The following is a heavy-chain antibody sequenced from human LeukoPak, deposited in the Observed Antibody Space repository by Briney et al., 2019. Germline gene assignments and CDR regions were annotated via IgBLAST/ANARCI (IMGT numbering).Heavy chain of an antibody. V-gene: IGHV4-59*01. J-gene: IGHJ4*02. Sequence: PSETLSLTCAVFGGSFSGNYWSWIRQPPGKGLEWIGYIYYSGNTNYNPSLKSRVTISVDTSKNQFSLKLSSVTAADTAVYYCARGTGYYFDSSAYYYLDYWGQGTLVTVSS. CDR1: GGSFSGNY. D-gene: IGHD3-22*01. CDR2: IYYSGNT. CDR3: ARGTGYYFDSSAYYYLDY.